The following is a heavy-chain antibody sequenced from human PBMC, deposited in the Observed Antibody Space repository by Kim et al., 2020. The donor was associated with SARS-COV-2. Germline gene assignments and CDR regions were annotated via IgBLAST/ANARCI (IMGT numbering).Heavy chain of an antibody. J-gene: IGHJ4*02. CDR3: ARHGAAVTCTYPAPFDC. D-gene: IGHD6-19*01. V-gene: IGHV3-48*03. Sequence: VKGRFTISRNNDKNTMYLQLNSLRAADTALYYCARHGAAVTCTYPAPFDCWGQGTLVTVSS.